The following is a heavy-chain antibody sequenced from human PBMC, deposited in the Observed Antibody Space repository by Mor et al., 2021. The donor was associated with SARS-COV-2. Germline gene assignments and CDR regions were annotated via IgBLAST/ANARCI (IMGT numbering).Heavy chain of an antibody. D-gene: IGHD3-10*01. V-gene: IGHV4-59*01. Sequence: STNYNPSLTSRVTISVDTSKNQFSLKLSSVTAADTAVYYCARVYYGSGSYLGLFDPWGQGTLVIVSS. CDR2: ST. J-gene: IGHJ5*02. CDR3: ARVYYGSGSYLGLFDP.